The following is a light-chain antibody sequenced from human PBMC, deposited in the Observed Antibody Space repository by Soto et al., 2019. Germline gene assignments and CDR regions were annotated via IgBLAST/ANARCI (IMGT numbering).Light chain of an antibody. CDR3: SSFTSSDTDV. CDR1: SSDVGFSNY. J-gene: IGLJ1*01. CDR2: DVS. V-gene: IGLV2-14*03. Sequence: QSVLTQPASVSGSPEQSITISCTGTSSDVGFSNYIFWYQQHPGKAPKLIISDVSNRPSGVSNRFSGSKSANTASLTISGLQAEDEADYYCSSFTSSDTDVFGSGTKVTVL.